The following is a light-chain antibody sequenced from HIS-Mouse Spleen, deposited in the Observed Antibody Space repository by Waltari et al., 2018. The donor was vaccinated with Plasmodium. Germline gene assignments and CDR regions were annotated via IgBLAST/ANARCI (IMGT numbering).Light chain of an antibody. CDR1: QDISNY. CDR2: DAS. CDR3: QQYNNWPRGT. V-gene: IGKV1-33*01. Sequence: DIQMTQSPSSLSASVGDRVTITCQASQDISNYLNWYQQKPGKAPKLLIYDASNLETGVPSRFSGSGSGTDFTFTISSLQPEDIAVYYCQQYNNWPRGTFGQGTKVEIK. J-gene: IGKJ1*01.